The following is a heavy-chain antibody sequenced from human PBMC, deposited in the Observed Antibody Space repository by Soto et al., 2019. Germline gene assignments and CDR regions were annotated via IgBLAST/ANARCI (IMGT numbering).Heavy chain of an antibody. CDR1: TFTFSSYV. J-gene: IGHJ4*02. Sequence: EVQLLESGGGLVQPGGSLRVSCAASTFTFSSYVMSWVRQAPGKGLEWVSVISGSGGSTYYADSVKGRFTISRDNFKNTLYRHKNSLRVEDTAVYYCATVGGSGYSDYWGQGTLVTVSS. D-gene: IGHD3-22*01. CDR3: ATVGGSGYSDY. CDR2: ISGSGGST. V-gene: IGHV3-23*01.